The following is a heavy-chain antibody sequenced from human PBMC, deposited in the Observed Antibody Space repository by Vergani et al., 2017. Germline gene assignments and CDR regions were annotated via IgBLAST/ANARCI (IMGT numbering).Heavy chain of an antibody. CDR3: AKDTAGKGNYDSSGLPDY. V-gene: IGHV3-23*01. CDR2: ISGSGGRT. CDR1: GFTFSSYA. D-gene: IGHD3-22*01. J-gene: IGHJ4*02. Sequence: EVQLLESGGGLVQPGGSLRLSCAASGFTFSSYAMSWVRQAPGKGLEWVSAISGSGGRTYYADSVKGRFTISRDNSKNTLYLQMNSLRTEDTALYYCAKDTAGKGNYDSSGLPDYWGQGTLVTVSS.